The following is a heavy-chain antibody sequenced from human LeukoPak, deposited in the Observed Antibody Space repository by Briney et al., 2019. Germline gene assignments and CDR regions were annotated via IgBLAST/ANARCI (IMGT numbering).Heavy chain of an antibody. CDR1: GFTFRSYE. CDR3: TKAPLMSCTGAFCYPFDS. J-gene: IGHJ4*02. CDR2: TVGSRPDT. D-gene: IGHD2-8*02. Sequence: GGSLTLSCEDSGFTFRSYEMNWVRQTPGKGLEWVSATVGSRPDTYHADSVKGRFTVSRDNSRNTLYLQMNNLRIEDSAVYYCTKAPLMSCTGAFCYPFDSWGQGVLVTVSS. V-gene: IGHV3-23*01.